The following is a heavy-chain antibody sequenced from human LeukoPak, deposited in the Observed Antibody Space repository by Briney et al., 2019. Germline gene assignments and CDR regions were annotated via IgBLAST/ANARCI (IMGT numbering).Heavy chain of an antibody. CDR3: ARFRYYDSSGYYPYYFDY. V-gene: IGHV4-59*01. CDR1: GGSISSYY. J-gene: IGHJ4*02. Sequence: PSETLSLTCTVSGGSISSYYWSWIRQPPGKGLEWIGYIYYSGSTNYNPFLKSRVTISVDTSKNQFSLKLSSVTAADTAVYYCARFRYYDSSGYYPYYFDYWGQGTLVTVSS. D-gene: IGHD3-22*01. CDR2: IYYSGST.